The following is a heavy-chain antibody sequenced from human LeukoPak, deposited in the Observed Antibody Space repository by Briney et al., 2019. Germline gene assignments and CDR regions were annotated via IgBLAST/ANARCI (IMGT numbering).Heavy chain of an antibody. Sequence: GRSLRLSCAASGFDFSSYAMHWVRQAPGKGLEWMAVIIYDGSNKNYADSVKGRFTISRDNSRNTLYMKMNSLRVEDTAVYYCARENDQGFDYWGQGTLVTVSS. D-gene: IGHD3-16*01. CDR1: GFDFSSYA. J-gene: IGHJ4*02. CDR3: ARENDQGFDY. V-gene: IGHV3-30*04. CDR2: IIYDGSNK.